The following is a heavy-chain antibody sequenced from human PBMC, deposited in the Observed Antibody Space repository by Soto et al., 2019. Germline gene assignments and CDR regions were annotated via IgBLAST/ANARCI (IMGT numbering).Heavy chain of an antibody. CDR2: IYYSGST. J-gene: IGHJ6*02. V-gene: IGHV4-59*01. Sequence: SETLSLTCTVSGGSISSYYWSWIRQPPGKGLEWIGYIYYSGSTNYNPSLKSRVTISVDTSKNQFSLKLSSVTAADTAVYYCARDREGYSYGSGIYYYYYGMDVWGRGTTVTVSS. CDR1: GGSISSYY. D-gene: IGHD5-18*01. CDR3: ARDREGYSYGSGIYYYYYGMDV.